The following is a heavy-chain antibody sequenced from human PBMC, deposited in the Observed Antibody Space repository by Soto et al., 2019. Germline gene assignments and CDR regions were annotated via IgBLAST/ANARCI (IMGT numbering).Heavy chain of an antibody. J-gene: IGHJ6*02. CDR3: ARGNSLDV. CDR1: GFTFSSYW. V-gene: IGHV3-74*01. CDR2: INGDGSST. D-gene: IGHD4-4*01. Sequence: LRLSCAASGFTFSSYWMHWVRQAPGKGLVCVSRINGDGSSTYYADSVKGRFTISRDNAKNTLYLQMNSLRAEDTALYYCARGNSLDVWGQGTTVTVSS.